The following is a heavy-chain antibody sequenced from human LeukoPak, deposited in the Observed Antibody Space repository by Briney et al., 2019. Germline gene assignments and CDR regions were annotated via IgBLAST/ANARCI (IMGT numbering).Heavy chain of an antibody. CDR1: GGSISSYF. Sequence: SETLSLTCTVSGGSISSYFWSWFRQPPGKGLEWIGYISYSGSTNYNPSLKSRIAISLDTSKNQFSLKLSSVTAADTAVYYCARAVGIAVARYWGQGTLVTVSS. CDR2: ISYSGST. CDR3: ARAVGIAVARY. V-gene: IGHV4-59*12. D-gene: IGHD6-19*01. J-gene: IGHJ4*02.